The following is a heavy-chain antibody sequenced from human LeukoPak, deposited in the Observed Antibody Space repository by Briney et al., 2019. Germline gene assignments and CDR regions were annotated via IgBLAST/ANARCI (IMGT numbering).Heavy chain of an antibody. D-gene: IGHD3-3*01. CDR1: GFTFSSYW. CDR2: INSDGSST. V-gene: IGHV3-74*01. Sequence: PGGSLRLSCAASGFTFSSYWMHWVRQAPGKGLVWVSRINSDGSSTSYADSVKGRFTISRDNAKNTLYLQMNSLRAEDTAVYYCAGEDYDLYYYGMDVWGQGTTVTVSS. CDR3: AGEDYDLYYYGMDV. J-gene: IGHJ6*02.